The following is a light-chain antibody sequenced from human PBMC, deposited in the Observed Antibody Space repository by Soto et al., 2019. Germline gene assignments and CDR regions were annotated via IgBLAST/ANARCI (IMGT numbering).Light chain of an antibody. CDR1: QSLVYSDGNTY. CDR2: EVS. Sequence: DVVLTQSPLSLPVTLGRPASISCRSSQSLVYSDGNTYLTWFQQRPGQSPRRLIFEVSEXKYGVQDXLSGSGSGNDFTLKISRVEAADVGVYYCMQGSHWPLTFGGGNKGDIK. V-gene: IGKV2-30*01. CDR3: MQGSHWPLT. J-gene: IGKJ4*01.